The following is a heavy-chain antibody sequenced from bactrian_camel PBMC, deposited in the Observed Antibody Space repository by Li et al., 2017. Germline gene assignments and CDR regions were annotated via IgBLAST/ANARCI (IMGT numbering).Heavy chain of an antibody. CDR2: LYTTGGST. Sequence: HVQLVESGGGSVEAGGSLRLSCVASGVGVYEDACMGWFRQAPGQKREAVAALYTTGGSTFYADSVEGRFTISQDTAKNTLYLQMNSLKTEDTAVYYCAADLRSGGYCYGEYDYWGQGTQVTVS. CDR3: AADLRSGGYCYGEYDY. J-gene: IGHJ4*01. CDR1: GVGVYEDA. V-gene: IGHV3S54*01. D-gene: IGHD2*01.